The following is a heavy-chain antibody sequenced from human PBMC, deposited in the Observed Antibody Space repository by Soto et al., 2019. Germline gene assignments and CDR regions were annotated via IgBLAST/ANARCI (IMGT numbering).Heavy chain of an antibody. CDR2: IYYSGST. CDR3: ARVLVTEWGPGWFDP. D-gene: IGHD7-27*01. J-gene: IGHJ5*02. V-gene: IGHV4-31*03. Sequence: QVQLQESGPGLVKPSQTLSLTCTVSGGSISSGGYYWSWIRQHPGKGLEWIGYIYYSGSTYYNPSLKRRVTIXXDXSXXQFSLKLSSVTAADTAVYYCARVLVTEWGPGWFDPWGQGTLVTVSS. CDR1: GGSISSGGYY.